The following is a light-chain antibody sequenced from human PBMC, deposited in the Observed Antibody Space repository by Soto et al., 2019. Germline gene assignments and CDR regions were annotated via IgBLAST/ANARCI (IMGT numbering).Light chain of an antibody. CDR1: QSVSSSY. CDR3: QQYDDSPAT. V-gene: IGKV3-20*01. Sequence: IVLTQSPGTLSLSPGERATLSCRASQSVSSSYLAWYQQKPGQAPRLLIYGASNRATAVPDRFSGSGSVTAFTLTISRLEPEDFAVYYCQQYDDSPATFGQGTKVEIK. J-gene: IGKJ1*01. CDR2: GAS.